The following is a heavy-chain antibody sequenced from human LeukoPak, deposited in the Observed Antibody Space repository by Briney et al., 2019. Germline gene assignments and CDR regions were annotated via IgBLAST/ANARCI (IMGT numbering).Heavy chain of an antibody. V-gene: IGHV1-3*01. Sequence: ASVKVSCKASGYTFTSYAMHWVRQAPGQRLEWMGWINAGNGNTKYSQKFQGRVTITRDTSASTAYMELSSLRSEDTAVYYCARGPGGEGAFDIWGQGTMVTVSS. CDR3: ARGPGGEGAFDI. J-gene: IGHJ3*02. D-gene: IGHD2-21*01. CDR2: INAGNGNT. CDR1: GYTFTSYA.